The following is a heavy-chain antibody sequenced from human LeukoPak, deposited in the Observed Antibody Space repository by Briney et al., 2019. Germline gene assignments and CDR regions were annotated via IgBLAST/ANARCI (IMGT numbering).Heavy chain of an antibody. J-gene: IGHJ3*02. D-gene: IGHD6-13*01. V-gene: IGHV4-38-2*02. CDR3: ARVTQQQLTDAFNI. CDR2: IYHSGST. CDR1: GYSISSGYY. Sequence: SETLSLTCTVSGYSISSGYYWGWIRQPPGKGLEWIGSIYHSGSTYYNPSLKSRVTISVDTSKNQISLKLSSVTAADTAVYYCARVTQQQLTDAFNIWGQGTMVTVSS.